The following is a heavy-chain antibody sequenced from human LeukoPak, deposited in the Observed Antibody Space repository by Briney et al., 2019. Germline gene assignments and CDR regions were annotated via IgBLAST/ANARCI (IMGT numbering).Heavy chain of an antibody. CDR1: GFIFSNYE. CDR2: ISSSGSTI. D-gene: IGHD3-9*01. V-gene: IGHV3-48*03. Sequence: GGSLRLSCSASGFIFSNYEMNWVRQAPGKGLEWVSYISSSGSTIYYADSVKGRFTISRDNAKNSLYLQMNSLRAEDTAVYYCARYQLGYFDWFDYWGQGTLVTVSS. CDR3: ARYQLGYFDWFDY. J-gene: IGHJ4*02.